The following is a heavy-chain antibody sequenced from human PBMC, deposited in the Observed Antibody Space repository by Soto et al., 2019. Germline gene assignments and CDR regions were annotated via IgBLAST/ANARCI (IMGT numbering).Heavy chain of an antibody. J-gene: IGHJ3*02. CDR1: GFTFSSYA. Sequence: LRLSCAASGFTFSSYAMSWVRQAPGKGLEWVSAISGSGGSTYYADSVKGRFTISRDNSKNTLYLQMNSLRAEDTAVYYCANPPSLYSSGWIDAFDIWGQGTLVIGSS. V-gene: IGHV3-23*01. CDR2: ISGSGGST. D-gene: IGHD6-19*01. CDR3: ANPPSLYSSGWIDAFDI.